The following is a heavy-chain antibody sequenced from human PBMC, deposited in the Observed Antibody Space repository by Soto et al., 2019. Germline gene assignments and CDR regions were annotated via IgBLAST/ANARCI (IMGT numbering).Heavy chain of an antibody. V-gene: IGHV3-33*01. J-gene: IGHJ6*02. CDR2: IWYDGTKT. CDR3: ARDSNNQHYYYGMDV. D-gene: IGHD2-2*01. Sequence: QVQLAESGGGVVQPGRSLRLSCAASGFTFSSYGMHWVRQAPGKGLEWLAIIWYDGTKTYYADSVKGRFTISRDNSKNMLYLQMNSLRAEDTAVYYCARDSNNQHYYYGMDVGGQGTPVTVSS. CDR1: GFTFSSYG.